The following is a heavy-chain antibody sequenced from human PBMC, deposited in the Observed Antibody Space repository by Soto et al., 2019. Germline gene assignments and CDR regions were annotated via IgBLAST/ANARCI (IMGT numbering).Heavy chain of an antibody. J-gene: IGHJ4*02. D-gene: IGHD3-16*02. CDR3: AKALGELSPESYDY. V-gene: IGHV3-30*18. CDR2: ISYDGSDK. Sequence: QVQLVESGGGVVQPGRSLRLSCVASGFTFSSYGMHWVRQAPGKGPEWVAVISYDGSDKYYADSVKGRFTISRDNSKNTLNLQMNSLRADDTAVYYCAKALGELSPESYDYWGQGTLITVSS. CDR1: GFTFSSYG.